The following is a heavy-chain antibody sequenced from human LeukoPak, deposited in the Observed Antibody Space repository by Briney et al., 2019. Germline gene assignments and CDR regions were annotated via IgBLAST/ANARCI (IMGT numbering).Heavy chain of an antibody. V-gene: IGHV3-48*01. CDR3: ARRGETAMVGDY. D-gene: IGHD5-18*01. CDR1: GFTFSSYG. CDR2: LSNTNMI. J-gene: IGHJ4*02. Sequence: PGGSLRLSCAASGFTFSSYGMNWVRQAPGKGLEWLSYLSNTNMIHYAESVKGRFTISRDNAKNSPYLQMDGLRAEDTAVYYCARRGETAMVGDYWGRGTLVTVSS.